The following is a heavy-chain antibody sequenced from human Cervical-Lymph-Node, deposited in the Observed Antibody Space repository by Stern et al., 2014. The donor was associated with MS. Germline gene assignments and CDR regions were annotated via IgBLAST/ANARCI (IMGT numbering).Heavy chain of an antibody. CDR2: IYYTGST. D-gene: IGHD2-15*01. CDR1: GDSISGNY. Sequence: VQLLESGPGLVKPSETLSLTCTVSGDSISGNYWSWIRQPPGKGLEWIGYIYYTGSTSYNPSLKSRVTISIDSSKTQFSLSLNSVTAADTAVYYCARVVVLAGSRWFDPWGQGILVSVSS. CDR3: ARVVVLAGSRWFDP. V-gene: IGHV4-59*01. J-gene: IGHJ5*02.